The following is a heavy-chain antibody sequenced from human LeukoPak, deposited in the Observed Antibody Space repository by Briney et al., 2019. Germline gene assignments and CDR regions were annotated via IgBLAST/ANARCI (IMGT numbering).Heavy chain of an antibody. J-gene: IGHJ4*02. V-gene: IGHV3-21*01. CDR3: ARDGTYCSSTSCYSDY. Sequence: PGGSLRLSCAASGFTFSSYSMNWVRQAPGKGLEWVSSISSNSRYIYYADSVKGRFTISRDNAKNSLYLQMNSLRAEDTAVYYCARDGTYCSSTSCYSDYWGQGTLVTVSS. D-gene: IGHD2-2*01. CDR1: GFTFSSYS. CDR2: ISSNSRYI.